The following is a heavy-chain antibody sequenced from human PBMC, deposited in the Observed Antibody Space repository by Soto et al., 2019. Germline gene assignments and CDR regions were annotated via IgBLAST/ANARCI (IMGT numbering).Heavy chain of an antibody. CDR3: ATEGPHCSSTSCYAVDY. CDR1: GYTLTELS. J-gene: IGHJ4*02. CDR2: FDPEDGET. Sequence: ASVKVSCKASGYTLTELSMQWVRQAPGKGLEWMGGFDPEDGETIYAQKFQGRVTMTEDTSTDTAYMELSSLRSEDTAVYYCATEGPHCSSTSCYAVDYWGQGTLVTVSS. D-gene: IGHD2-2*01. V-gene: IGHV1-24*01.